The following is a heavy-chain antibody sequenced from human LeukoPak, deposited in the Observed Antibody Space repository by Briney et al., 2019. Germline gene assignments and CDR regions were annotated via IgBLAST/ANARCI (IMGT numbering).Heavy chain of an antibody. CDR3: AREGKYCSSTSCYATGWFDP. V-gene: IGHV3-21*01. CDR1: GFTFSSYS. D-gene: IGHD2-2*01. J-gene: IGHJ5*02. Sequence: GGSLRLSCAASGFTFSSYSMNWVRQAPGKGLEWVSSISSSSSYIYYADSVKGRFTISRDNAKNSLYLQMNSLRVEDTAVYYCAREGKYCSSTSCYATGWFDPWGQGTLVTVSS. CDR2: ISSSSSYI.